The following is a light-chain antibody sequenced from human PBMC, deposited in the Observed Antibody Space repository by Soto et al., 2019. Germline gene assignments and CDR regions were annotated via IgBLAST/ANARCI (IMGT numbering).Light chain of an antibody. CDR2: ENN. V-gene: IGLV1-51*02. CDR1: RSNIGKNY. CDR3: GTWDSSLSTYV. J-gene: IGLJ1*01. Sequence: QSVLTQPPSVSAAPGQKVTISCSGSRSNIGKNYVSWYQQLPGTAPKLLIHENNKRPSGIPDRVSGSKSGTSATLGITGLQTGDKADYYCGTWDSSLSTYVLGTGTKVTVL.